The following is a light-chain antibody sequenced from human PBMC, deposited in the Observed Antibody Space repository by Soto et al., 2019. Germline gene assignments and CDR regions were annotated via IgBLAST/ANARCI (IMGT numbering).Light chain of an antibody. J-gene: IGKJ1*01. CDR3: QQYNNWPRT. V-gene: IGKV3-15*01. CDR1: QSVSSD. Sequence: EIVMTQSPATLSVSPGERATLSCRARQSVSSDLAWYHQKPGQAPRLLIYSASTRATGIPARFSGSGSGTEFTLTINSLQSEDFAVYYCQQYNNWPRTFGQGTKVEIK. CDR2: SAS.